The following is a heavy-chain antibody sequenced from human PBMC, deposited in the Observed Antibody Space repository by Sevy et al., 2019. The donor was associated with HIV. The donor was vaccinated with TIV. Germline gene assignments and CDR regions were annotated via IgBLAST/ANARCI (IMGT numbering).Heavy chain of an antibody. CDR3: VKARSITQDFDN. Sequence: GGSLRLSCSASGFPFRDNIMAWVRQAPGKRLEYVSGITSNGVSTNYGVSVKGRFTISRDNAKNTMYLQMTSLRPEDTAVYYCVKARSITQDFDNWGQGTLVTVSS. V-gene: IGHV3-64D*06. CDR2: ITSNGVST. D-gene: IGHD3-10*01. J-gene: IGHJ4*02. CDR1: GFPFRDNI.